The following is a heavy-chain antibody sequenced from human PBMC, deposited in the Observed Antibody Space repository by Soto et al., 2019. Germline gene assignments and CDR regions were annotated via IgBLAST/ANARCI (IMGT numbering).Heavy chain of an antibody. J-gene: IGHJ4*02. CDR3: ARVRDKYDSSGYYLDY. CDR1: GGTFSSYA. V-gene: IGHV1-69*01. Sequence: QVQLVQSGAEVKKPGSSVKVSCKASGGTFSSYAISWVRLAPGQGREWMGGIIPIFGTANYAQQFQGRVTITADESTSTAYMELSSLRSEDTAVYYCARVRDKYDSSGYYLDYWGQGTLVTVSS. CDR2: IIPIFGTA. D-gene: IGHD3-22*01.